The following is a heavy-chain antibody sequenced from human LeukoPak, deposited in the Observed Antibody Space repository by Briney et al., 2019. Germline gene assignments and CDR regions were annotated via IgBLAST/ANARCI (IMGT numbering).Heavy chain of an antibody. D-gene: IGHD3-3*01. CDR3: ARSGGGFWSGYPEPSTFDY. Sequence: SETLSLTCTVSGGSISSGDYYWSWIRQPPGKGLEWIGYIYYSGTTYYNPSLKSRVTISVDTSKNQFSLKLSSVTAADTAVYYCARSGGGFWSGYPEPSTFDYWGQGTLVTVSS. V-gene: IGHV4-30-4*01. CDR2: IYYSGTT. J-gene: IGHJ4*02. CDR1: GGSISSGDYY.